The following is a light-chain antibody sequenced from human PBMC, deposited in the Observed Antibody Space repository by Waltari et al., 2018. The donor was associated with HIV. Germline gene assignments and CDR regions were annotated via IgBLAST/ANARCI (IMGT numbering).Light chain of an antibody. CDR2: AVS. CDR1: SSDVGGYNY. CDR3: SSYTSSTILA. J-gene: IGLJ2*01. V-gene: IGLV2-14*01. Sequence: QSALTQPASVSGSPGQSITISCTGTSSDVGGYNYVSWYQQHPGKAPKLMIYAVSNRPSGVSDRFSGSKSGNTASLTIAGLQAADEGDYYCSSYTSSTILAFGEGTKLTVL.